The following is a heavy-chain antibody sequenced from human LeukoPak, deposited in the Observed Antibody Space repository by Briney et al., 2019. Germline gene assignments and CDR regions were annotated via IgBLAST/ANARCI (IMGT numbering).Heavy chain of an antibody. CDR1: GGSISSYY. Sequence: KPSETLSLTCTVSGGSISSYYWSWIRQPPGKGLEWIGYIYYSGSTNYNPSLKSRVTISVDTSKNQFSLKLSSVTAADTAVYYCARASGEYSRRWFDPWGQGTLVTVSS. V-gene: IGHV4-59*01. CDR2: IYYSGST. J-gene: IGHJ5*02. CDR3: ARASGEYSRRWFDP. D-gene: IGHD6-6*01.